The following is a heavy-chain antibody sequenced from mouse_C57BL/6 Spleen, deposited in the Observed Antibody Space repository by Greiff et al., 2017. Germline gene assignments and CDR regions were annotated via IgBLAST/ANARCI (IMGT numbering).Heavy chain of an antibody. J-gene: IGHJ1*03. V-gene: IGHV1-52*01. CDR1: GYTFTSYW. CDR3: ARTTTVVSYWYFDV. CDR2: IDPSDSET. D-gene: IGHD1-1*01. Sequence: QVQLQQPGAELVRPGSSVKLSCKASGYTFTSYWMHWVKQMPIQGLEWIGNIDPSDSETHYNQKFKDKATLTVDKSSSTAYVQLSSLTSEDSAVYYCARTTTVVSYWYFDVWGTGTTVTVSS.